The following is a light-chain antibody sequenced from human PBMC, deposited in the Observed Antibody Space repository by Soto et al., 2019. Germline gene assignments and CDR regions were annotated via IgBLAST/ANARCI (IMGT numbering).Light chain of an antibody. Sequence: EILMTQSPATLSVSPGERATLSCRASQRVSTFLAWYQQRTGQAHSLLISEASNRATGIPARFSGSGSGTDFTLTISSLEPEDFAVYYCQQSHNWPRTFGQGTKV. V-gene: IGKV3-11*01. CDR3: QQSHNWPRT. J-gene: IGKJ1*01. CDR2: EAS. CDR1: QRVSTF.